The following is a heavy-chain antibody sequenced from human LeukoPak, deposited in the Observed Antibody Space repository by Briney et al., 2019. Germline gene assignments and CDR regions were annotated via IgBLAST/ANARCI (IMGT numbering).Heavy chain of an antibody. D-gene: IGHD6-13*01. CDR3: ARVGIAAEGFDY. V-gene: IGHV4-59*01. CDR1: GGSISSYY. CDR2: IYYSGGT. J-gene: IGHJ4*02. Sequence: SETLSLTCTVSGGSISSYYWSWIRQPPGRGLEWIGYIYYSGGTNYSPSLKSRVTISVDTSKNQFSLKLSSVTAADTAVYYCARVGIAAEGFDYWGQGTLVTVSS.